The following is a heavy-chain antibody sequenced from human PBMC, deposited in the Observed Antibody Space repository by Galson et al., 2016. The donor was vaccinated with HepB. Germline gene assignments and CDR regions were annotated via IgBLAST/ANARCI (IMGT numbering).Heavy chain of an antibody. CDR2: VYSSVRT. J-gene: IGHJ6*04. D-gene: IGHD5-18*01. CDR3: ARDLGHSYYYYFHAVDV. CDR1: GGSISNYY. V-gene: IGHV4-59*01. Sequence: SETLSLTCTVSGGSISNYYWSWIRQPPGKGLEWIGSVYSSVRTNYNPSLKSRVTISVDTSKNQFSLRLSFVTAADTAFYYCARDLGHSYYYYFHAVDVWGKGTTVTVSS.